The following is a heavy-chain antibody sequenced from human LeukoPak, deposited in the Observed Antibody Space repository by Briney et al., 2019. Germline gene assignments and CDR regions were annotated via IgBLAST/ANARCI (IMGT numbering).Heavy chain of an antibody. CDR2: ISASGGST. CDR3: ARAGWLSIDY. J-gene: IGHJ4*02. Sequence: GGSLRLSCAASGFAFSSYAMSWVRQAPGKGLEWVSVISASGGSTYYADSVKGRFTISRDNAKNSLYLQMNSLRAEDTAVYYCARAGWLSIDYWGQGTLVTVSS. V-gene: IGHV3-23*01. CDR1: GFAFSSYA. D-gene: IGHD3-22*01.